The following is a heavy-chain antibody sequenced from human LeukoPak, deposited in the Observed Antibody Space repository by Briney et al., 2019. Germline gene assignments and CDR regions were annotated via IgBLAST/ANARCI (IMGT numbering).Heavy chain of an antibody. V-gene: IGHV1-2*06. Sequence: ASVKVSCKASGYTFTGYYMHWVRQAPGQGLEWMGRINPNSGGTNYAQKFQGRVTMTRDTSISTAYMELSRLRSDDTAVHYCARTTVTTNWFDPWGQGTLVTVSS. J-gene: IGHJ5*02. CDR2: INPNSGGT. D-gene: IGHD4-11*01. CDR1: GYTFTGYY. CDR3: ARTTVTTNWFDP.